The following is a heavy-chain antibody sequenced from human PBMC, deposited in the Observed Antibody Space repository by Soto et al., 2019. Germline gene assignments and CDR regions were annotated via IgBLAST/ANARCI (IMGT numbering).Heavy chain of an antibody. Sequence: SETLSLRGTVSGCSITSDGYSWSWVRQPPGKGLEWISYIYQSGSAYYNPSLKGRVTTSVDKSKNQFSLKLNSLTAADTAVYYCARDSDTAAGCGMDVWGQGTTVTVSS. CDR3: ARDSDTAAGCGMDV. CDR1: GCSITSDGYS. CDR2: IYQSGSA. D-gene: IGHD5-18*01. V-gene: IGHV4-30-2*01. J-gene: IGHJ6*02.